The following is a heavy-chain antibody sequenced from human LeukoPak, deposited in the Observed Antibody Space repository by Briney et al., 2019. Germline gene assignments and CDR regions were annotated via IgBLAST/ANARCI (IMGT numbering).Heavy chain of an antibody. CDR2: ISAYNGNT. CDR3: ARERVVTAIYWYFDL. D-gene: IGHD2-21*02. CDR1: GYTFTSYG. V-gene: IGHV1-18*01. J-gene: IGHJ2*01. Sequence: ASVKVSCKASGYTFTSYGISWVRQAPGQGLEWMGWISAYNGNTNYAQKLQGRVTMTTDTSTSTAYMELRSLRSDDTAVYYCARERVVTAIYWYFDLWGRGPLVTVSS.